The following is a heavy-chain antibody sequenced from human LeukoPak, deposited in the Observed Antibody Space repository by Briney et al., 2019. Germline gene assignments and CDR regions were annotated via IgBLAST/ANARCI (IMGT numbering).Heavy chain of an antibody. CDR3: ARVGDTTVIDY. D-gene: IGHD4-17*01. V-gene: IGHV4-30-4*01. CDR1: GGSISSGDYY. Sequence: SQTLSLTCTVSGGSISSGDYYWSWIRQPPGKGLEWIGYIYYSGSTDYNPSLKSRVTISVDTSKNQFSLKLSSVTAADTAVYYCARVGDTTVIDYWGQGTLVTVSS. CDR2: IYYSGST. J-gene: IGHJ4*02.